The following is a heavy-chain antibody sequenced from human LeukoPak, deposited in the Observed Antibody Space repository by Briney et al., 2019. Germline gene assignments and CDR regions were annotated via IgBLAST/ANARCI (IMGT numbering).Heavy chain of an antibody. J-gene: IGHJ2*01. Sequence: GGSLRLSCVAAGFTFSNYVMSWVRQAPGKGLEWVSSLSGSGGTTYYADSVKGRFTISRDNSRNTLYLQMNSLRAEDTAVYYCAKNLLGDAAYSWYFDLWGRGTLVTVSS. CDR3: AKNLLGDAAYSWYFDL. CDR1: GFTFSNYV. V-gene: IGHV3-23*01. CDR2: LSGSGGTT. D-gene: IGHD1-26*01.